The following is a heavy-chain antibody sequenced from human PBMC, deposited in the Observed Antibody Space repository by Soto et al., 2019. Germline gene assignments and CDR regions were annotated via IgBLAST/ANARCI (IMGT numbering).Heavy chain of an antibody. D-gene: IGHD3-22*01. CDR3: ASEVYYYDSSGYPTKDAFDI. J-gene: IGHJ3*02. Sequence: ASVQVSCKASVYTFTSYGISLVRQAPGQGLEWMGWISAYNGNTNYAQKLQGRVTMTTDTSTSTAYMELRSLRSDDTAVYYCASEVYYYDSSGYPTKDAFDIWGQGTMVTV. CDR2: ISAYNGNT. V-gene: IGHV1-18*04. CDR1: VYTFTSYG.